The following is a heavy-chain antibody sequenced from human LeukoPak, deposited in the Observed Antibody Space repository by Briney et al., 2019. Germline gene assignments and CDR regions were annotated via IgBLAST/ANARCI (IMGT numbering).Heavy chain of an antibody. Sequence: SETLSLTCTVSGGSVSSYYWSWVRQPPGKGLEWIGYIYCSGSTNYNPSLKSRVTISVDTSKNQFSLKLSSVTAADTAVYYCARGRIAARLPHFDYWGQGTLVTVSS. J-gene: IGHJ4*02. V-gene: IGHV4-59*02. CDR3: ARGRIAARLPHFDY. CDR1: GGSVSSYY. CDR2: IYCSGST. D-gene: IGHD6-6*01.